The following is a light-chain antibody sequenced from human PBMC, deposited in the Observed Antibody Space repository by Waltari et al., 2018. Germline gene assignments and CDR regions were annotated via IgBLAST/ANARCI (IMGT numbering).Light chain of an antibody. J-gene: IGLJ2*01. CDR2: EVN. Sequence: QSALSQPAAVSGSVGQSVTISCPGSSRDVGCDNLVSWYQQHPGKAPKLIMYEVNKRPSGFSNRFSGSKSGSTASLTISGLQAEDEAEYHCCSHVGSSTFEVFGGGTRLTVL. CDR1: SRDVGCDNL. CDR3: CSHVGSSTFEV. V-gene: IGLV2-23*02.